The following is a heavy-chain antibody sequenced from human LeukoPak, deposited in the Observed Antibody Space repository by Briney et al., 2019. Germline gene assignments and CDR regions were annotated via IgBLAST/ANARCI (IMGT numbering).Heavy chain of an antibody. J-gene: IGHJ4*02. CDR2: INPNSGGT. D-gene: IGHD7-27*01. V-gene: IGHV1-2*02. Sequence: ASVKVSCKASGYTFTGYYMHWVRQAPGQGLEWMGWINPNSGGTNYAQKFQGRVTMTRDTSISTAYMELSRLRSDDTAVYYCARDSSMNWGIGGEPIDYWGQGTLVTVSS. CDR1: GYTFTGYY. CDR3: ARDSSMNWGIGGEPIDY.